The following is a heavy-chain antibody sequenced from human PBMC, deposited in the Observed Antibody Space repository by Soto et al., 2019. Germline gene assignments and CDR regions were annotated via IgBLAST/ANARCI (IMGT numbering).Heavy chain of an antibody. J-gene: IGHJ6*02. Sequence: GGSLRLSCAASGFTFSSYAMHWVRQAPGKGREWVAVISYDGSNKYYADSVKGRFTISRDNSKNTLYLQMNSLRAEDTAVYYCARDARGCELLSSGMDVWGQGTTV. D-gene: IGHD1-26*01. CDR1: GFTFSSYA. CDR2: ISYDGSNK. V-gene: IGHV3-30-3*01. CDR3: ARDARGCELLSSGMDV.